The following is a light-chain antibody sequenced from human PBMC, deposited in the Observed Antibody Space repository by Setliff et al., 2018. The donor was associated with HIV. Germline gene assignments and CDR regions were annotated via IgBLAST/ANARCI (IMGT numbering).Light chain of an antibody. CDR1: SSDVGGYSY. CDR2: DVS. Sequence: QSALAQPRSVSGSPGQSVTISCTGTSSDVGGYSYVSWYQQHPGKAPKLMIYDVSKRPSGVPDRFSGSKSGNTASLTISGLQAEDEADYYCCSYAGSYTYVFGTGTKVTV. CDR3: CSYAGSYTYV. J-gene: IGLJ1*01. V-gene: IGLV2-11*01.